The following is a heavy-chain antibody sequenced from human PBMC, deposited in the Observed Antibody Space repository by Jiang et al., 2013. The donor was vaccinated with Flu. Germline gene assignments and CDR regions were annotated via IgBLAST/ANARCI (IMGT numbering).Heavy chain of an antibody. CDR3: ARGMGTHYYDSSGYYWDY. D-gene: IGHD3-22*01. CDR1: GGSFSGYY. Sequence: LLKPSETLSLTCAVYGGSFSGYYWSWIRQPPGKGLEWIGEINHSGSTNYNPSLKSRVTISVDTSKNQFSLKLSSVTAADTAVYYCARGMGTHYYDSSGYYWDYWGQGNPGHRLL. J-gene: IGHJ4*02. CDR2: INHSGST. V-gene: IGHV4-34*01.